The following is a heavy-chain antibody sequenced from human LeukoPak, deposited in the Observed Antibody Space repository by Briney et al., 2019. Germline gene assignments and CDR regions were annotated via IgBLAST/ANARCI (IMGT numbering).Heavy chain of an antibody. CDR1: GGSISSYY. CDR3: AGSNIAEADYYFDY. CDR2: IYYSGST. D-gene: IGHD6-13*01. V-gene: IGHV4-59*01. J-gene: IGHJ4*02. Sequence: SETLSLTCTVSGGSISSYYWSWIRQPPGKGLEWIGYIYYSGSTNYNPSLKSRVTISVDTSKNQFSLKLSSVTAADTAVYYCAGSNIAEADYYFDYWGQGTLVTVSS.